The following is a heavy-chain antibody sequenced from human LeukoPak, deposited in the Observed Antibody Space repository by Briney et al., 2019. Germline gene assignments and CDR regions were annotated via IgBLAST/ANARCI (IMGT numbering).Heavy chain of an antibody. V-gene: IGHV1-2*02. CDR2: INPNSGGT. D-gene: IGHD6-6*01. CDR1: GYTFTGYY. J-gene: IGHJ4*02. CDR3: ARGLLSSIAARPMGGY. Sequence: GASVKVSCKASGYTFTGYYMHWVRQAPGQGLEWMGCINPNSGGTNYAQKFQGRLTITRDTSISTAYMELSRLRSDDTAVYYCARGLLSSIAARPMGGYWGQGTLVTVSS.